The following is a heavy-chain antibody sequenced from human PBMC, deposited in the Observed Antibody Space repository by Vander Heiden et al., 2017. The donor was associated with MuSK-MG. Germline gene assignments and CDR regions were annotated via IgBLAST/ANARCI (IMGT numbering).Heavy chain of an antibody. J-gene: IGHJ4*02. D-gene: IGHD3-22*01. CDR3: ALIYYYYDSTGYYVDY. V-gene: IGHV1-58*02. CDR2: IVVGSGNT. Sequence: QMQLVQSGPEVKKPGTSVKVSCKTSGFTFTSSAMQWVRQARGQRLEWIGWIVVGSGNTNYAQKFRERVTITRDMSTSTAYMELSSLRSEDTAVYYCALIYYYYDSTGYYVDYWGPGTLVTVSS. CDR1: GFTFTSSA.